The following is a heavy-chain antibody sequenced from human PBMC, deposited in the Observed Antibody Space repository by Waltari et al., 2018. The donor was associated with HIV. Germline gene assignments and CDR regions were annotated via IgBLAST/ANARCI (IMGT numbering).Heavy chain of an antibody. V-gene: IGHV2-26*01. CDR3: AQINLYCGDGSCFSDFQQ. Sequence: QVTLKESGPVLVKPAETLTLTCTVSGFSLSNAKMGVSWIRQPPGKALEWLAHIFSNDEKSYIASLKTRLTISKDTSKSQVVLIMTNMDPVDTATYYCAQINLYCGDGSCFSDFQQWGQGTVVTVSS. CDR1: GFSLSNAKMG. CDR2: IFSNDEK. D-gene: IGHD2-15*01. J-gene: IGHJ1*01.